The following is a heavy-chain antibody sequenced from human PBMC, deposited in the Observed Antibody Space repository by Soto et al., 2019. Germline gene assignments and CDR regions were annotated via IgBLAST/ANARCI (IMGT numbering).Heavy chain of an antibody. CDR3: ARDKGYCSSTSCSNFDY. D-gene: IGHD2-2*01. CDR1: GFTFSSYA. V-gene: IGHV3-30-3*01. CDR2: ISYDGSNK. Sequence: GGSLRLSCAASGFTFSSYAMHWVRQAPGKGLEWVAVISYDGSNKFYADSVKGRFTISRDNSKNTLYLQMNSLRAEDTAVYYCARDKGYCSSTSCSNFDYWGQGTLVTVSS. J-gene: IGHJ4*02.